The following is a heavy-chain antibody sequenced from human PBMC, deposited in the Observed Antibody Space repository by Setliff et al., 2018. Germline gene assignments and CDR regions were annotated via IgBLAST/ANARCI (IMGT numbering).Heavy chain of an antibody. CDR1: GFTFSNYG. V-gene: IGHV3-33*01. J-gene: IGHJ6*02. Sequence: PGGSLRLSCVASGFTFSNYGMHWVRQAPGKGLEWVALIWNDGSSKFYGDSVKGRFTISRDNSKNTLYLQMDSLRAEDTAVYYCARNWVTAQHYYYGTDVWGQGTTVTVSS. D-gene: IGHD2-21*02. CDR2: IWNDGSSK. CDR3: ARNWVTAQHYYYGTDV.